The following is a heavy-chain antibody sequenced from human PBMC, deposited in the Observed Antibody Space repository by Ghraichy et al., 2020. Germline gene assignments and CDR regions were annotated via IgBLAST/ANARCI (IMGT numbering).Heavy chain of an antibody. J-gene: IGHJ3*02. D-gene: IGHD1-26*01. V-gene: IGHV4-59*01. CDR1: GGSISSYY. CDR2: IYYSGST. Sequence: SQTLSLTCTVSGGSISSYYWSWIRQPPGKGLEWIGYIYYSGSTNYNPSLKSRVTISVDTSKNQFSLKLSSVTAADTAVYYCARVGANAFDIWGQGTMVTVSS. CDR3: ARVGANAFDI.